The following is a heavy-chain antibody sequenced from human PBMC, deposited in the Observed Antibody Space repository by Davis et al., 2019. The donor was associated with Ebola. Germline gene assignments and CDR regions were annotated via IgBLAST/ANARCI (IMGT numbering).Heavy chain of an antibody. CDR1: GYTFTGYY. CDR3: ARGSWFGELLLDY. J-gene: IGHJ4*02. V-gene: IGHV1-2*04. D-gene: IGHD3-10*01. CDR2: INPNSGGT. Sequence: ASVKVSCKASGYTFTGYYMHWVRQAPGQGLEWMGWINPNSGGTNYAQKFQGWVTITRDTSASTAYMELSSLRSEDTAVYYCARGSWFGELLLDYWGQGTLVTVSS.